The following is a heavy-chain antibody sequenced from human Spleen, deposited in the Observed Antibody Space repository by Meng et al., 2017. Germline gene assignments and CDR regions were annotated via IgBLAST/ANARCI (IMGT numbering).Heavy chain of an antibody. J-gene: IGHJ5*02. D-gene: IGHD3-10*01. CDR1: GGSFSGYY. V-gene: IGHV4-34*01. CDR2: INHSGST. CDR3: ARDGGYGSGSYRFDP. Sequence: GSLRLSCAVYGGSFSGYYWSWIRQPPGKGLEWIGEINHSGSTNYNPSLKSRVTISVDTSKNQFSLKLSSVTAADTAVYYCARDGGYGSGSYRFDPWGQGTLVTVSS.